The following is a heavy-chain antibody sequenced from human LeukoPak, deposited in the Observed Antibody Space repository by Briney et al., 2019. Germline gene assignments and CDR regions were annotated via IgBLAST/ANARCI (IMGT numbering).Heavy chain of an antibody. Sequence: SETLSLTCTVSGCSISSYYWSWIRRPPGKGLEWIGHVYYAGITDYNPSLQSRVTISVDPSRNQLSLKLNSVTAADTAVYYCARQGYKSGWYPTFGFWGPGTQVIVSS. CDR3: ARQGYKSGWYPTFGF. CDR1: GCSISSYY. D-gene: IGHD6-19*01. V-gene: IGHV4-59*01. CDR2: VYYAGIT. J-gene: IGHJ4*02.